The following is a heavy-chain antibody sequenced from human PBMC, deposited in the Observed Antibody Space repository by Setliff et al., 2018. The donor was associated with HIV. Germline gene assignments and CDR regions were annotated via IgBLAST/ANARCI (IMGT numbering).Heavy chain of an antibody. CDR2: ISPYNGNT. Sequence: GASVKVSCKASGYIFSTYGISWVRQTPGQGLEWMGWISPYNGNTKYAQKFRGRVTMSTDTSTSTAYMEVRSLRSDDTAVYYCARDLRGFNNWFDPWGQGTLVTVSS. CDR3: ARDLRGFNNWFDP. J-gene: IGHJ5*02. V-gene: IGHV1-18*01. CDR1: GYIFSTYG. D-gene: IGHD3-9*01.